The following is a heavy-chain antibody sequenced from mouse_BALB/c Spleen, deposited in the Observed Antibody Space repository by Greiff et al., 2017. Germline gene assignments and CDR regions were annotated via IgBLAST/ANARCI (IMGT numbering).Heavy chain of an antibody. CDR1: GFAFSSYG. CDR2: ISSGGSYT. J-gene: IGHJ1*01. CDR3: ARHEGPWYFDV. V-gene: IGHV5-6*03. Sequence: EVMLVESGGGLVKPGGSLKLSCAASGFAFSSYGMSWVRQTPDKRLEWVATISSGGSYTYYPDSVKGRFTISRDNAKNTLYLQMSSLKSEDTAMYYCARHEGPWYFDVWGAGTTVTVSS.